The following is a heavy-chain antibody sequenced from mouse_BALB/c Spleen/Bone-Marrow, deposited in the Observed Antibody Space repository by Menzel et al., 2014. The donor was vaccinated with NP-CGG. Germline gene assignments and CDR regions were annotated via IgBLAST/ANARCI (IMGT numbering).Heavy chain of an antibody. Sequence: VKLVESGAELVKPGASVKLSCKASGYTFTSYWMHWVKQRPGQGLEWIGEIIPSNGRTNYNEKFKSKATLTVDKSSNTAYMQLSSLTSEDSAVYYCARWLLQYFDVRGAGTTVTVSS. CDR2: IIPSNGRT. CDR3: ARWLLQYFDV. J-gene: IGHJ1*01. CDR1: GYTFTSYW. D-gene: IGHD2-3*01. V-gene: IGHV1S81*02.